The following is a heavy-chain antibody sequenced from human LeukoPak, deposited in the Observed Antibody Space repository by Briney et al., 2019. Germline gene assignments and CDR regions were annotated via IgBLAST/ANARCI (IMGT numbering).Heavy chain of an antibody. V-gene: IGHV3-21*04. J-gene: IGHJ3*02. Sequence: GGSLRLSCAASGFSFRTSAMNWVRQAPGQGLEWVSSISTSGSYIYYADSVEGRFTISRDNAKNSLYLQMNSLRAEDTALYYCARGSSSWYVPGFCDAFDIWGQGTMVTVSS. D-gene: IGHD6-13*01. CDR2: ISTSGSYI. CDR3: ARGSSSWYVPGFCDAFDI. CDR1: GFSFRTSA.